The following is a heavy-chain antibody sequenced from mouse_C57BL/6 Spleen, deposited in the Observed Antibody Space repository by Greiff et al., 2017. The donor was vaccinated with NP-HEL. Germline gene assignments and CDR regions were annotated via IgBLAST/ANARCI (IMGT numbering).Heavy chain of an antibody. CDR2: INPSSGYT. CDR1: GYTFTSYT. CDR3: ARRPGPGYFDY. V-gene: IGHV1-4*01. J-gene: IGHJ2*01. Sequence: VQLQQSGAELARPGASVKMSCKASGYTFTSYTMHWVKQRPGQGLEWIGYINPSSGYTKYNQKFKDKATLTVDKSSSTAYMQLSNLTSEDSAVYDCARRPGPGYFDYWGKGTTLTVSS.